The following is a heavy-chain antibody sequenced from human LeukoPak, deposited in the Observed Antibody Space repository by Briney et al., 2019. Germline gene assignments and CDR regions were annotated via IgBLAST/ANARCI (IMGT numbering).Heavy chain of an antibody. CDR1: GFTFSNAW. Sequence: GGSLRLSCAASGFTFSNAWMSWVRQAPGKGREWVGCIKMKTDGGTTDSAAPVTGRLTSSRDDSTNTLALQMTSLKDEDTAVYYCPTDLWDIVATMVDYWGQGTLVTVSS. CDR3: PTDLWDIVATMVDY. CDR2: IKMKTDGGTT. J-gene: IGHJ4*02. V-gene: IGHV3-15*01. D-gene: IGHD5-12*01.